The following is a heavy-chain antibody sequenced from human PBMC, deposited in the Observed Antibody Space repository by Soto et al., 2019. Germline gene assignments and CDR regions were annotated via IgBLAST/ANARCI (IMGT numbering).Heavy chain of an antibody. D-gene: IGHD2-21*02. J-gene: IGHJ4*02. CDR2: INAGNGNT. CDR3: ARSIVVVTAADY. Sequence: QVQLVQSGAEVKKPGASVKVSCKASGYTFTSYAMHWVRQAPGQRLEWMGWINAGNGNTKYSQKFQGRVTITRDTSASTDYMELSSLRYEDTAVYYCARSIVVVTAADYWCQGTLVTVSS. V-gene: IGHV1-3*01. CDR1: GYTFTSYA.